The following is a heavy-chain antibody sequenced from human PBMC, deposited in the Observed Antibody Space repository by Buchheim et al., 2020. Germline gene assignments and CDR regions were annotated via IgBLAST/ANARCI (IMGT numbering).Heavy chain of an antibody. CDR2: IKSKTDGGTT. CDR1: GFTFSNAW. V-gene: IGHV3-15*01. D-gene: IGHD1-26*01. J-gene: IGHJ4*02. CDR3: TTSFLRWELLTGVYFDY. Sequence: EVQLVESGGGLVKPGGSLRLSCAASGFTFSNAWMSWVRQAPGKGLEWVGRIKSKTDGGTTDYAAPVKGRFTISRDDSHNTLYLQMNSLKTEDTAVYYCTTSFLRWELLTGVYFDYWGQGTL.